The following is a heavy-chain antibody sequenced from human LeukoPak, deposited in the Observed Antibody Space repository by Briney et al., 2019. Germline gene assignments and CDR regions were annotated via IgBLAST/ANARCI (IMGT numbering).Heavy chain of an antibody. CDR3: ARDTDYGGNPFDY. CDR1: GFTFSSYS. D-gene: IGHD4-23*01. Sequence: GGSLRLSCAASGFTFSSYSMNWVRQAPGKGLEWVSSISSSSSYIYYADSEKGRFTISRDNAKNSLYLQMNSLRAEDTAVYYCARDTDYGGNPFDYWGQGTLVTVSS. V-gene: IGHV3-21*01. J-gene: IGHJ4*02. CDR2: ISSSSSYI.